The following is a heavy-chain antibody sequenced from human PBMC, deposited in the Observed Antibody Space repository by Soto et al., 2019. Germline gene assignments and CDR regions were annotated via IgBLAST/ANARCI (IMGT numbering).Heavy chain of an antibody. D-gene: IGHD4-17*01. Sequence: GSLRLSCAASGFSFSYYGMHWVRQAPGEGLEWVALIWYDGSNTYYADSVKGRFTVSRDNSKNTLYVQMNSLSAEDTAVYYCARDARLRREQQFYYYGMDVWGQGTTVTVSS. V-gene: IGHV3-33*01. CDR2: IWYDGSNT. J-gene: IGHJ6*02. CDR3: ARDARLRREQQFYYYGMDV. CDR1: GFSFSYYG.